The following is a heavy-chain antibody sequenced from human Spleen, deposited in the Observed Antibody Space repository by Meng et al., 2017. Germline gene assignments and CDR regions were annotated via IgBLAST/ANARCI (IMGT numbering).Heavy chain of an antibody. CDR3: ARDEDISAAGKLFGDY. Sequence: VQLEQSGAELMKPGAALTVSCKASGYPFPDYYLHWVRRAPGKGLEWMGRINPKSGDKHYAQKFQGRVTTTGDTSISIAYMELSGLGSDDTAMYYCARDEDISAAGKLFGDYWGQGTLVTVSS. V-gene: IGHV1-2*06. D-gene: IGHD6-13*01. J-gene: IGHJ4*02. CDR1: GYPFPDYY. CDR2: INPKSGDK.